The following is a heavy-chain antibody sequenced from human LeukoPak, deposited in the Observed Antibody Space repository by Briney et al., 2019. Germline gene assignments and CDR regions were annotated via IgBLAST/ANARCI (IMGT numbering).Heavy chain of an antibody. CDR1: GFTFSSYW. J-gene: IGHJ4*02. CDR3: VRVDTSGYYYELSFDY. V-gene: IGHV3-7*01. CDR2: TKKDGSEK. D-gene: IGHD3-22*01. Sequence: GGPLRLSCAASGFTFSSYWMSWVRQAPGEGLEGVANTKKDGSEKEYVDSVKGRFTISRDNAKNSLYLQMNSLRVEDTAVYYCVRVDTSGYYYELSFDYWGQGTLVTVSS.